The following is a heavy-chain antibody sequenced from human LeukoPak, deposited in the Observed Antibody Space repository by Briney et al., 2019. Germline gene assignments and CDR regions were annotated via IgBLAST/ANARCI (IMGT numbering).Heavy chain of an antibody. CDR2: ISSSSSYI. V-gene: IGHV3-21*01. CDR1: GFIFSDYS. D-gene: IGHD2-2*01. J-gene: IGHJ5*02. CDR3: AGIVVVPERNWFDP. Sequence: GGSLRLSCAAYGFIFSDYSMNWVRQAPGKGLEWVSSISSSSSYIYYTDSVKGRFTISRDNAKNSLYLQLNSLRAEDTAVYYCAGIVVVPERNWFDPWGQGTLVTVSS.